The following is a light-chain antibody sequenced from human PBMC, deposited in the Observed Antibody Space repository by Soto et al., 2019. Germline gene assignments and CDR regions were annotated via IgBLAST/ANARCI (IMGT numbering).Light chain of an antibody. Sequence: DIVMTQSPATLSVSPGERATLSCRASQSVSSNLAWYQQKPGQAPRLLIYGASTRATGIPDRFSGSGSGTDFTLTISRLEPEDFAVYYCQQYGSSPSAPFGQGTR. V-gene: IGKV3-20*01. CDR1: QSVSSN. CDR3: QQYGSSPSAP. CDR2: GAS. J-gene: IGKJ5*01.